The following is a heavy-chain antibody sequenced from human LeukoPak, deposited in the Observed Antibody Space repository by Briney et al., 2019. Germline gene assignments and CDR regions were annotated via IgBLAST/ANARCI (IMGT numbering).Heavy chain of an antibody. CDR1: GFTFSSYG. Sequence: PGGSLRLSCAASGFTFSSYGMHWVRQAPGKGLEWVAFIRYDGSNKYYADSVKGRFTISRDNSKNTLYLQMNSLRAEDTAVCYCASHYGSGSNGPDYWGQGTLVTVSS. CDR2: IRYDGSNK. CDR3: ASHYGSGSNGPDY. V-gene: IGHV3-30*02. J-gene: IGHJ4*02. D-gene: IGHD3-10*01.